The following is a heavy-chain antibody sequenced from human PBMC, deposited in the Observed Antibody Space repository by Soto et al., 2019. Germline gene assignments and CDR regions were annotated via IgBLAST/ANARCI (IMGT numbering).Heavy chain of an antibody. Sequence: PGGSLRLSCAASGFTVSIKYMSWVRQAPGKGLEWVSVIYSDGSTYYADSVKGRFTISRDNSKNTLYLQMNSLRAEDTAVYYCATERGPTYYFDYWGQGTLVTVSS. CDR1: GFTVSIKY. D-gene: IGHD2-21*01. V-gene: IGHV3-53*01. CDR2: IYSDGST. CDR3: ATERGPTYYFDY. J-gene: IGHJ4*02.